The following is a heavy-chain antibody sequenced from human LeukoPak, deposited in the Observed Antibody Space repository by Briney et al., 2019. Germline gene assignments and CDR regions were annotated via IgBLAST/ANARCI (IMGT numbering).Heavy chain of an antibody. Sequence: ASVTVSCKASGYTFTSYGISWVRQAPGQGLEWMGWISAYNGNTNYAQKLQGRVTMTTDTSTSTAYMELRSLRSDDTAVYYCARGGVYGDYGSAFDIWGQGTMVTVSS. J-gene: IGHJ3*02. CDR1: GYTFTSYG. CDR2: ISAYNGNT. V-gene: IGHV1-18*01. CDR3: ARGGVYGDYGSAFDI. D-gene: IGHD4-17*01.